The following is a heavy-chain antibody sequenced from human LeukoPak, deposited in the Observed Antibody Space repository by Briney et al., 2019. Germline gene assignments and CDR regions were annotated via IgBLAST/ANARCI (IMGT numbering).Heavy chain of an antibody. D-gene: IGHD3-16*01. CDR2: ISRSGSTK. V-gene: IGHV3-11*01. CDR3: ARGLSFMNS. Sequence: PGGSLRLSCAASGFTFSDYNMRWIRQAPGKGLEWVSSISRSGSTKYYADSMKGRFTISRDNAKNSLYLQMNSLRAEDTALYYCARGLSFMNSWGQGTLVTVSS. J-gene: IGHJ4*02. CDR1: GFTFSDYN.